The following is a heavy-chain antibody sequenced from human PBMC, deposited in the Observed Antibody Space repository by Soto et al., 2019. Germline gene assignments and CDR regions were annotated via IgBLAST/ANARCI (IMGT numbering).Heavy chain of an antibody. Sequence: ASVKVSCKASGYTFTSYGISWVRQAPGQGLEWMGWISAYNGNTNYAQKLQGRVTMTTDTSTSTAYMELRSLRSDDTAVYYCARDDKKQQLVRRDYYYYGMAVWGQGTTVTVSS. CDR3: ARDDKKQQLVRRDYYYYGMAV. CDR1: GYTFTSYG. D-gene: IGHD6-13*01. CDR2: ISAYNGNT. J-gene: IGHJ6*02. V-gene: IGHV1-18*01.